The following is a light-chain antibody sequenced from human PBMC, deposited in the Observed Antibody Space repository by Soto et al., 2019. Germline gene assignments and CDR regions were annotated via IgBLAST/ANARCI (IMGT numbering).Light chain of an antibody. J-gene: IGKJ4*01. CDR2: DAF. CDR1: QSFSSW. CDR3: QQYNSYSPLT. V-gene: IGKV1-5*01. Sequence: DIQMTQSPSSLSASVGDRVTITCRASQSFSSWLAWYQQKPGKAPKHLIFDAFSLETGVPSRFSGSRSGTEFTLTSSSLQADDYATYYCQQYNSYSPLTFGGGTKVEIK.